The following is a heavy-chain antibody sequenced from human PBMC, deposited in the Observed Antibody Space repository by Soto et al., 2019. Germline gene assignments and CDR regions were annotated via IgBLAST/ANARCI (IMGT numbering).Heavy chain of an antibody. D-gene: IGHD1-26*01. CDR3: ARGGMERVD. CDR2: ISSILGIA. V-gene: IGHV1-69*02. Sequence: QVQLVQSGAEVKKPGSSVKVSCKASGGTFSSYTISWVRQAPGQGLEWMGRISSILGIANYAKKFQGRVTITADKSPRTAYLELRSMRSGETAVYYCARGGMERVDWGQGTLVSVSS. CDR1: GGTFSSYT. J-gene: IGHJ4*02.